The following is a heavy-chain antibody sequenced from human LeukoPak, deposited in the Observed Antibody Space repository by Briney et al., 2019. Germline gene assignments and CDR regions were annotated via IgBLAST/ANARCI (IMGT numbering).Heavy chain of an antibody. CDR3: AAGAVAGPPGY. CDR1: GFTFDDYA. CDR2: ISWNSGSI. D-gene: IGHD6-19*01. J-gene: IGHJ4*02. Sequence: GGSLRPSCAASGFTFDDYAMHWVRQAPGKGLEWVSGISWNSGSIGYADSVKGRFTISRDNAKNSLYLQMNSLRAEDTALYYCAAGAVAGPPGYWGQGTLVTVSS. V-gene: IGHV3-9*01.